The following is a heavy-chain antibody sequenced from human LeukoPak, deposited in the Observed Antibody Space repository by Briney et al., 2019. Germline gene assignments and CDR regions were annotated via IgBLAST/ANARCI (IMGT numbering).Heavy chain of an antibody. J-gene: IGHJ4*02. CDR3: ARASSGWGYFDY. D-gene: IGHD6-19*01. CDR1: GGSISSSSYY. CDR2: IYHRGIT. Sequence: SETLSLTCTVSGGSISSSSYYWGWIRQPPGKGLEWIGSIYHRGITNYNPSLKSRVTISVDTSKNQFSLKLSSVTAADTAVYYCARASSGWGYFDYWGQGTLVTVSS. V-gene: IGHV4-39*07.